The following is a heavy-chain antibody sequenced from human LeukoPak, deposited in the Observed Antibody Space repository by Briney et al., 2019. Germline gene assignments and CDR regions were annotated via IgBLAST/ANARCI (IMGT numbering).Heavy chain of an antibody. J-gene: IGHJ4*02. V-gene: IGHV4-4*09. CDR1: GGSISSYY. CDR2: IYTSGST. CDR3: ARVFDS. Sequence: PSETLSLTCTVSGGSISSYYWSWIRQPPGKGLEWIGYIYTSGSTNYNPSLKSRVTISVDASKNQFSLKLTSVTAADTAVYYCARVFDSWGQGTLVTVSS.